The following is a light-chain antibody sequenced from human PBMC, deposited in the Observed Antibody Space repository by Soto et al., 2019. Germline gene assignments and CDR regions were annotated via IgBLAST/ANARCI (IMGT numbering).Light chain of an antibody. J-gene: IGKJ4*01. CDR3: HQRNNWPLT. Sequence: EIVLTQSPATLSSFPGDRVTLSCRASQAVNTRLAWYQHKPGQAPRLLIYLASNRAAGVPARFSGSGSGTDFTLTISDVEPEDFAVYYCHQRNNWPLTFGGGTKVDIK. CDR2: LAS. V-gene: IGKV3D-11*01. CDR1: QAVNTR.